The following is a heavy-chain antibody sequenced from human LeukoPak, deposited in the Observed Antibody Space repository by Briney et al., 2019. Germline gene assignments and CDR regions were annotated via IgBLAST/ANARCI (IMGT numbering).Heavy chain of an antibody. CDR1: GFTLSSYA. J-gene: IGHJ1*01. CDR3: ATVSGSYLDFQH. CDR2: ISGSGGST. Sequence: GGSLRLSCAASGFTLSSYAMSWVRQAPGKGLEWVSAISGSGGSTYYADSVKGRFTISRDNTNNSLYLQMSSLRVEDTAVYYCATVSGSYLDFQHWGQGTLVTVSS. V-gene: IGHV3-23*01. D-gene: IGHD3-10*01.